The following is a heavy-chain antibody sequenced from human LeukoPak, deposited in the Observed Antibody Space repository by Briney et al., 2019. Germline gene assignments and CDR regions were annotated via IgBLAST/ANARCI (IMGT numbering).Heavy chain of an antibody. D-gene: IGHD5-18*01. CDR2: INPNSGGT. J-gene: IGHJ3*02. Sequence: WASVKVSCKASGYTFTGYYMHWVRQAPGQGLEWMGWINPNSGGTNCAQKFQGRVTMTRDTSISTAYMELSRLRSDDTAVYYCARDMRLHSWDAFDIWGQGTMVTVSS. CDR3: ARDMRLHSWDAFDI. CDR1: GYTFTGYY. V-gene: IGHV1-2*02.